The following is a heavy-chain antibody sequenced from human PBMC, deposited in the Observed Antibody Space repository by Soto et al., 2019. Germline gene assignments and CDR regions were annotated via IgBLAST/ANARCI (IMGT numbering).Heavy chain of an antibody. CDR2: VNNDGTDT. V-gene: IGHV3-74*03. Sequence: EVQLVESGGGLVQPGGSLRLSCAASGFTFSNYWMYWVRQAPGKGLVWVSRVNNDGTDTTHADSVKGRFTISRDNAENTLYLQMNSLRAQDTAVYYCARGGLQHALDVWGQGSTVTVSS. D-gene: IGHD6-13*01. J-gene: IGHJ6*02. CDR1: GFTFSNYW. CDR3: ARGGLQHALDV.